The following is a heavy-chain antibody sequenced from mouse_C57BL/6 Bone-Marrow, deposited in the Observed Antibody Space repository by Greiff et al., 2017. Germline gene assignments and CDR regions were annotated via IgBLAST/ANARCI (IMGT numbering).Heavy chain of an antibody. Sequence: DVHLVESGGDLVKPGGSLKLSCAASGFTFSSYGMSWVRQTPDKRLEWVATISSGGSYTYYPASVKGRFTISRDNAKNTLYLQMSSLKSEDTAMYYCARHTLYYFDYWGQGTTLTVSS. CDR1: GFTFSSYG. V-gene: IGHV5-6*01. CDR2: ISSGGSYT. J-gene: IGHJ2*01. CDR3: ARHTLYYFDY.